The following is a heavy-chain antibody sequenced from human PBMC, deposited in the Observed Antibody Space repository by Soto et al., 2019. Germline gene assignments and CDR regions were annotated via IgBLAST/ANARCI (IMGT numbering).Heavy chain of an antibody. CDR3: ARVVDYGTLTGYYRGAGWFDP. CDR2: IFYSGST. D-gene: IGHD3-9*01. Sequence: SETLSLTCTVSGGSIGSYYWSWIRQPPGKGLEWIGYIFYSGSTNYNPSFQRRLTISVDTSKNQFSLKLSSVTAADTAVYYCARVVDYGTLTGYYRGAGWFDPWGQGTLVTVSS. J-gene: IGHJ5*01. V-gene: IGHV4-59*01. CDR1: GGSIGSYY.